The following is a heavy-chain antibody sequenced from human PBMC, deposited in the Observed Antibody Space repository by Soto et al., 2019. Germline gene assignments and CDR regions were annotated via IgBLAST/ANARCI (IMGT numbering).Heavy chain of an antibody. CDR2: INHSGST. J-gene: IGHJ6*02. Sequence: PSETLSLTCADYGGSFSGYYWSWIRQPPGKGLEWIGEINHSGSTNYNPSLKSRVTISVDTSKNQFSLKLSSVTAADTAVYYCARDQITMVRGVIAHYYYYGMDVWGQGTTVTVSS. CDR3: ARDQITMVRGVIAHYYYYGMDV. CDR1: GGSFSGYY. V-gene: IGHV4-34*01. D-gene: IGHD3-10*01.